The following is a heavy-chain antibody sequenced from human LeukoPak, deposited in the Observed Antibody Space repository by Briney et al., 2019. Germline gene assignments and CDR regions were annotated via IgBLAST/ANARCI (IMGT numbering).Heavy chain of an antibody. D-gene: IGHD3-3*01. CDR1: GGSISSSNYY. J-gene: IGHJ4*02. V-gene: IGHV4-39*07. Sequence: SETLSLTCSVSGGSISSSNYYWGWIRQPPGKGLEWIGSMCNSGSTNYNPSLKSRVTISVDTSKNQFSLKLSSVTAADTAVYYCARGWVDFWSGYSIGRFDYWGQGTLVTVSS. CDR3: ARGWVDFWSGYSIGRFDY. CDR2: MCNSGST.